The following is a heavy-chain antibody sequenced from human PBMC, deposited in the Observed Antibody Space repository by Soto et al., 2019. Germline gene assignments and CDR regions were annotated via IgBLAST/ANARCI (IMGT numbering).Heavy chain of an antibody. CDR1: GGSISSYY. J-gene: IGHJ4*02. Sequence: QVQLQESGPGLVKPSETLSLTCTVSGGSISSYYWRWIRQPPGKGLEWIGYIYYSGSTNHNPSLKSRVTISVDTSKNQFSLKLRSVTAADTAVYYCARGLYSSSWYRADDWGQGILVTVSS. D-gene: IGHD6-13*01. V-gene: IGHV4-59*01. CDR2: IYYSGST. CDR3: ARGLYSSSWYRADD.